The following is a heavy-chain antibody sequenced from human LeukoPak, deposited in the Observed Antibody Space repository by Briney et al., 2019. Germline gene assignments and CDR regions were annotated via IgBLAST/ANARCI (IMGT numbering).Heavy chain of an antibody. J-gene: IGHJ5*02. CDR2: ISGSGGST. CDR3: AKGSQPNYYDSSGYPNWFDP. Sequence: GGSLRLSCAASGFTFSSYAMSWVRQAPGKGLEWVSAISGSGGSTYYADSVKGRFTISRDNSKNTLYLQMNSLRAEDTAVYYCAKGSQPNYYDSSGYPNWFDPWGQGTLVTVSS. CDR1: GFTFSSYA. V-gene: IGHV3-23*01. D-gene: IGHD3-22*01.